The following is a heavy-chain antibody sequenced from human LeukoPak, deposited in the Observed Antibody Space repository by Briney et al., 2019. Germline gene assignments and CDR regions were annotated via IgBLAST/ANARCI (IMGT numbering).Heavy chain of an antibody. V-gene: IGHV1-69*04. CDR1: GGTFSSYA. CDR3: ARGGGGDLRFHFDY. CDR2: IIPILGIA. J-gene: IGHJ4*02. D-gene: IGHD2-21*02. Sequence: SVKVSCKASGGTFSSYAISWVRQAPGQGLEWMGRIIPILGIANYAQKFQGRVTITADKSTSTAYMELSSLRSEDTAVYYCARGGGGDLRFHFDYWGQGTLVTVSS.